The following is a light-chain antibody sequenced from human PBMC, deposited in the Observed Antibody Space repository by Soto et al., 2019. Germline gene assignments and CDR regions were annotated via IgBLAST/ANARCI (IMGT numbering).Light chain of an antibody. Sequence: EIVLTQSPGTLSLSPGERATLSCRASQSVSSSYLAWYQQKPGQAPRLLIYGASSRATGIPDRFSGSGSGTDFTLTISRLEPEDLAFYYCQQYGNSPPYTFGQGTKLEIK. CDR1: QSVSSSY. V-gene: IGKV3-20*01. CDR2: GAS. CDR3: QQYGNSPPYT. J-gene: IGKJ2*01.